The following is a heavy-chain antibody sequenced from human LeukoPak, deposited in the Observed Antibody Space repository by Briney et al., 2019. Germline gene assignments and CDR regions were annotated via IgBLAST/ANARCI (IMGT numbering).Heavy chain of an antibody. CDR2: INPSGGST. CDR1: GYTFTSYY. D-gene: IGHD3-16*02. Sequence: GASXKVSCKASGYTFTSYYMHWVRQAPGQGLEWMGIINPSGGSTSYAQKFQGRVTMTRDTSTSTVYVELSSLRSEDTAVYYCARDLLMITFGGVIVMDYWGQGTLVTVSS. CDR3: ARDLLMITFGGVIVMDY. V-gene: IGHV1-46*01. J-gene: IGHJ4*02.